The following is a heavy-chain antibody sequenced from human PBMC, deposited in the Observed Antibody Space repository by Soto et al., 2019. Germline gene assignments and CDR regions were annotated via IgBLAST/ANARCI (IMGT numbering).Heavy chain of an antibody. CDR2: INPHTGAT. J-gene: IGHJ4*02. D-gene: IGHD3-10*01. Sequence: QVQLVQSGAEVKKPGASVKVSCKASGYTFTDYYVHWVRQAPGQGLEWMGWINPHTGATTYALKFQGRVSMTRDTSISTAFMELSRLRPDDTAVYYCARTGPGNYYQLSGHCGQGTLVPASS. CDR1: GYTFTDYY. V-gene: IGHV1-2*02. CDR3: ARTGPGNYYQLSGH.